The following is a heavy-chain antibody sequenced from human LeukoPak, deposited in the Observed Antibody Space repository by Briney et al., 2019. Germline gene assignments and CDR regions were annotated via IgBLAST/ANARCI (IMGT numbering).Heavy chain of an antibody. Sequence: PSETLSLTCAVYGESSSGYYWTWIRQPPGQWLEWIGEVDRGGTTNYNPSLKSRVIISVDTSKNQFSLKLRSLTAADTAVYYCARAPVGGTLDYWGPGILVTVSS. V-gene: IGHV4-34*01. J-gene: IGHJ4*02. D-gene: IGHD1-26*01. CDR3: ARAPVGGTLDY. CDR2: VDRGGTT. CDR1: GESSSGYY.